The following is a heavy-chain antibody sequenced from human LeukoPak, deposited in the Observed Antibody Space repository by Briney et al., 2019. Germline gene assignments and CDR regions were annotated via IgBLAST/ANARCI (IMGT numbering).Heavy chain of an antibody. J-gene: IGHJ4*02. D-gene: IGHD4-23*01. CDR3: ARVYGGNPGGPFDH. V-gene: IGHV3-20*04. CDR1: GFTFDGYG. CDR2: INWNGSIT. Sequence: GGSLRLSXAASGFTFDGYGMSWVRQAPGKGLEWVSGINWNGSITGYADSVKGRFTISRDNAKNSLYLQMNSLRAEDTALYYCARVYGGNPGGPFDHWGQGTLVTVSS.